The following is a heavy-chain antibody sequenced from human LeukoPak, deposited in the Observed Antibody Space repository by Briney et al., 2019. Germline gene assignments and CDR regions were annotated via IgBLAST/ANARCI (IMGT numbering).Heavy chain of an antibody. J-gene: IGHJ3*02. CDR2: ISSSSSTI. V-gene: IGHV3-48*01. CDR3: VKEGDYYGSGSYRDGFDI. D-gene: IGHD3-10*01. Sequence: PGGSLRLSCAASGFTFSSYSMNWVRQAPGKGLEWVSYISSSSSTIYYADSVKGRFTISRDNAKNSLYLQMNSLGTEDTAVYYCVKEGDYYGSGSYRDGFDIWGQGTTVTVSS. CDR1: GFTFSSYS.